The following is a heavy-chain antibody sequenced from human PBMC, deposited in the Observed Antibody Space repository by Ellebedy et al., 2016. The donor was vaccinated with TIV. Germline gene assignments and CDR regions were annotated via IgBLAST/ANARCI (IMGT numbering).Heavy chain of an antibody. CDR2: ISHDGSRE. V-gene: IGHV3-30*03. CDR3: VRSLGGYCSSSACYRDWFDS. D-gene: IGHD2-2*02. CDR1: GFSFTSFG. Sequence: GGSLRLXXAASGFSFTSFGMHWVRQAPGKGLAWVAIISHDGSREYYADSVKGRFTISRDDSKNTLYLEMNSLRAEDTAVYYCVRSLGGYCSSSACYRDWFDSWGQGTLVTVSS. J-gene: IGHJ5*01.